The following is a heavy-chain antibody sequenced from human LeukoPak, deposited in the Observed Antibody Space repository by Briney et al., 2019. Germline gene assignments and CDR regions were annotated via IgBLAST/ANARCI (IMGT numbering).Heavy chain of an antibody. Sequence: PGGSLRLSCAASGFTFSRYAMHWVRQAPGKGLEWVAVFSHDGINKFYADSVKGRFTISRDNSKNTLSLQMNSLRAEDTAVYYCAKDSFGGFDYWGQGTLVTVSS. CDR3: AKDSFGGFDY. CDR1: GFTFSRYA. D-gene: IGHD3-10*01. J-gene: IGHJ4*02. CDR2: FSHDGINK. V-gene: IGHV3-30*18.